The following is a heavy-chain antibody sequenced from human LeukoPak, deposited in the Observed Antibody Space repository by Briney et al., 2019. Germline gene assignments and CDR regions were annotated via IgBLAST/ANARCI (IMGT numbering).Heavy chain of an antibody. CDR3: ARGMATIDGYYYYMDV. V-gene: IGHV3-21*01. J-gene: IGHJ6*03. Sequence: GGSLRLSCAASGFTFSSYGMSWVRQAPGTGLEWVSSISSSSSCIYYADSVKGRFTISRDNAKNSLYLQMNSLRAEDTAVYYCARGMATIDGYYYYMDVWGKGTTVTVS. D-gene: IGHD5-24*01. CDR2: ISSSSSCI. CDR1: GFTFSSYG.